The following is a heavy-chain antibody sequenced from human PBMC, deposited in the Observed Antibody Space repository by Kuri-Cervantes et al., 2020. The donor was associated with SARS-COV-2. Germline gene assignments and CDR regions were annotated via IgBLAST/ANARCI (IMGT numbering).Heavy chain of an antibody. D-gene: IGHD4-17*01. V-gene: IGHV3-21*01. CDR1: GFTFSSYS. CDR3: ARALDYGDYVNQLYYYYYGMDV. J-gene: IGHJ6*02. CDR2: ISSSSSYI. Sequence: GGSLRLSCATSGFTFSSYSMNWVRQAPGKGLEWVSSISSSSSYIYYADSVKGRFTISRDNARNSLYLQMNSLRDEDTAVYYCARALDYGDYVNQLYYYYYGMDVWGQGTTVTVSS.